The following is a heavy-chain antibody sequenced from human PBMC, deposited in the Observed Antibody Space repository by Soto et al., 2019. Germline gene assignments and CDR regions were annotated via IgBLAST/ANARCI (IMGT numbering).Heavy chain of an antibody. CDR1: GFTFSNAW. Sequence: EVQLVESGGGLVMPGGSLGLSCAASGFTFSNAWMTWVRQAPGKGLEWVGRIKTRIDGETTDYGAPVKGRFTISRDDSKSTLYLQMNSLKTDDTAVYYCATDFAAALDYWGQGTLVTVSS. CDR3: ATDFAAALDY. J-gene: IGHJ4*02. D-gene: IGHD6-13*01. V-gene: IGHV3-15*01. CDR2: IKTRIDGETT.